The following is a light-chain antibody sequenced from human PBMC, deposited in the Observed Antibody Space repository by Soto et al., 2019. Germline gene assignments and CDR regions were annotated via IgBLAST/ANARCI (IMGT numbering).Light chain of an antibody. CDR3: QQYDSSPLT. Sequence: EIVLTQSPGTLSLSPGERATLSCRASQSVSSSYLAWYQHKPGQAPRLLIYGASSRATGIPDIFSGSGSGTDFTLTISRLEPEDFAVYYCQQYDSSPLTFGGGTKVEIK. CDR2: GAS. J-gene: IGKJ4*01. V-gene: IGKV3-20*01. CDR1: QSVSSSY.